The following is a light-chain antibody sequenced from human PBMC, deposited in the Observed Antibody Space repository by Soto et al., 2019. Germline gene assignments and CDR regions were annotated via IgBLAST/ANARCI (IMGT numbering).Light chain of an antibody. CDR3: LPRT. CDR1: QDISNY. Sequence: DIQMTQSPSSLSASVGDRVTITCQASQDISNYLNCFQQKPGKAPKLLIYDPSNLATGVPSRFCGSGSGTDFTFTISNLQPENIATYDNLPRTFGQGTRLEIK. J-gene: IGKJ5*01. CDR2: DPS. V-gene: IGKV1-33*01.